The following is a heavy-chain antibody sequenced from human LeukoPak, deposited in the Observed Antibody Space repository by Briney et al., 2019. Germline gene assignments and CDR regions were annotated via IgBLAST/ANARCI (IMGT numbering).Heavy chain of an antibody. V-gene: IGHV3-23*01. Sequence: GGSLRLSCAASGFTFSSYAMSWVRQAPGKGLEWVSTISGSGGSTYYADSVKGRFTLSRDNSKNTAYLQMNSLKTEDTAVYYCTSQISRKDYWGQGTLVTVSS. D-gene: IGHD2-2*01. J-gene: IGHJ4*02. CDR2: ISGSGGST. CDR3: TSQISRKDY. CDR1: GFTFSSYA.